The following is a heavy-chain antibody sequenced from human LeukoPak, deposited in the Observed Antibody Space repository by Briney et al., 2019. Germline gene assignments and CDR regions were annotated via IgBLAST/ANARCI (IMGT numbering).Heavy chain of an antibody. V-gene: IGHV1-69*05. Sequence: SVEVSCKASGGTFSSYAISWVRQAPGQGLEWMGRIIPIFGTANYAQKFQGSVTITTDESTSTAYMELSSLRSEDTAVYYCARSGYDFWSGYYPANYWGQGTLVTVSS. J-gene: IGHJ4*02. CDR2: IIPIFGTA. D-gene: IGHD3-3*01. CDR1: GGTFSSYA. CDR3: ARSGYDFWSGYYPANY.